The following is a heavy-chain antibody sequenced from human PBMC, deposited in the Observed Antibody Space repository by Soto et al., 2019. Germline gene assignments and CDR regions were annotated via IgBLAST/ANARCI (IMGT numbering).Heavy chain of an antibody. D-gene: IGHD3-10*01. V-gene: IGHV3-23*01. CDR2: ISGSGGST. Sequence: GGSLRLSCAASGFTFSSYAMSWVRQAPGKGLEWVSAISGSGGSTYYADSVKGRFTISRDNSKNTLYLQMNSLRAEDPAVYYCAKGRLNKRFGELLSYFDYWGQGTLVTVSS. J-gene: IGHJ4*02. CDR1: GFTFSSYA. CDR3: AKGRLNKRFGELLSYFDY.